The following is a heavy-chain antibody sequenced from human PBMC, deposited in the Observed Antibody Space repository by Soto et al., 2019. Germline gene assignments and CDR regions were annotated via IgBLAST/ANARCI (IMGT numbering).Heavy chain of an antibody. Sequence: PSEALSVTCAVSGGSISRSNWWSWVRQPPGKGLEWIGEIYHSGSTNYNPSLKSRVTISVDKSKNQFSLKLSSVTAADTAVYYCAREIITMIVARPGSFAPWGQGTLVTVSS. V-gene: IGHV4-4*02. J-gene: IGHJ5*02. CDR1: GGSISRSNW. CDR2: IYHSGST. CDR3: AREIITMIVARPGSFAP. D-gene: IGHD3-22*01.